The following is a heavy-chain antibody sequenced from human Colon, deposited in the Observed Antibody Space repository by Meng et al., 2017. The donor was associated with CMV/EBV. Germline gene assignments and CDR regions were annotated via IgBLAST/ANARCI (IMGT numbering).Heavy chain of an antibody. CDR2: TSTNMNT. Sequence: QARRQELAPVRWQPSETPSLTRSGSGVYISMYDWSWTRQAAGAGLDWVGRTSTNMNTDYNSSPNCRPTLWLVPSNNQFSLKLTSVTAADTAVYFGVRGGYSGTQSGGVQEYWGQGTLVTVSS. CDR3: VRGGYSGTQSGGVQEY. D-gene: IGHD5-12*01. V-gene: IGHV4-4*07. J-gene: IGHJ4*02. CDR1: GVYISMYD.